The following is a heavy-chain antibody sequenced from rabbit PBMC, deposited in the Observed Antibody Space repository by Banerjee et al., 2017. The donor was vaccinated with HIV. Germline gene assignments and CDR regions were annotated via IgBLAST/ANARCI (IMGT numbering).Heavy chain of an antibody. J-gene: IGHJ6*01. CDR1: GFDFSSYG. CDR2: IDTSRGST. CDR3: AREGANSAGFYL. D-gene: IGHD7-1*01. Sequence: QEQLVESGGGLVQPGGSLKLSCKASGFDFSSYGVSWVRQAPGKGPEWIACIDTSRGSTYYASWAKGRFTISKTSSTTVTLQMTSLTAADTATYFCAREGANSAGFYLWGPGTLVTVS. V-gene: IGHV1S45*01.